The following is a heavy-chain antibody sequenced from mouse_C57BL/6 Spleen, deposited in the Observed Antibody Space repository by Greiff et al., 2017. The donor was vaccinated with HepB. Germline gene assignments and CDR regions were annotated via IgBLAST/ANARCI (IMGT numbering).Heavy chain of an antibody. V-gene: IGHV5-6*01. CDR3: ARPLYGSSPWFAY. CDR1: GFTFSSYG. Sequence: VQLKESGGDLVKPGGSLKLSCAASGFTFSSYGMSWVRQTPDKRLEWVATISSGGSYTYYPDSVKGRFTISRDNAKNTLYLQMSSLKSEDTAMYYCARPLYGSSPWFAYWGQGTLVTVSA. J-gene: IGHJ3*01. D-gene: IGHD1-1*01. CDR2: ISSGGSYT.